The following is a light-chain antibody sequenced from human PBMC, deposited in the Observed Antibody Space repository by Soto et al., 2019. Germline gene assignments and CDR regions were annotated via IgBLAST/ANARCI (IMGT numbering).Light chain of an antibody. Sequence: EIVLTQSPATLALSPGEAXXXXXXSSQSVSNNYLAWYQQKPGQAPRLLIYGASNRATGIPDRFSGSGSGTDFTLTISRLEPEDFAVYYCQQYGSSGTFGQGTKVDI. CDR1: QSVSNNY. V-gene: IGKV3-20*01. J-gene: IGKJ1*01. CDR2: GAS. CDR3: QQYGSSGT.